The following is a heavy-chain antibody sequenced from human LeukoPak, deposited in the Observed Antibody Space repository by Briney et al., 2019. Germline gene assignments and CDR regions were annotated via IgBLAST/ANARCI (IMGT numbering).Heavy chain of an antibody. V-gene: IGHV3-74*01. J-gene: IGHJ4*02. CDR1: GFALSRNW. D-gene: IGHD6-19*01. CDR2: INSDGSAT. Sequence: PGGSLRLSCAASGFALSRNWMHWVRQAPGKGLVWVSRINSDGSATHYADSVKGRFTISRDNAKNTLYLQMNSLRAEDTAVYYCATDQDSGGWSTFDYWGQGTLVTVSS. CDR3: ATDQDSGGWSTFDY.